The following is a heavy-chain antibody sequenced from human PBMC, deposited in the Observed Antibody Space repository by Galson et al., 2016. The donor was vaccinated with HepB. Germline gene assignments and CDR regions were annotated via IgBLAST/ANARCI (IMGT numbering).Heavy chain of an antibody. D-gene: IGHD6-13*01. V-gene: IGHV3-23*01. CDR1: AFTFENYA. CDR2: IKSGGTT. J-gene: IGHJ6*02. Sequence: SLRLSCAASAFTFENYAMSWVRQAPGKGLEWVSSIKSGGTTYYADSVKGRFTISRDNSRSTVFLQMDSLRVEDTAVYYCAREGGGYTSFWPEYYYGMDVWGQGTPVTVSS. CDR3: AREGGGYTSFWPEYYYGMDV.